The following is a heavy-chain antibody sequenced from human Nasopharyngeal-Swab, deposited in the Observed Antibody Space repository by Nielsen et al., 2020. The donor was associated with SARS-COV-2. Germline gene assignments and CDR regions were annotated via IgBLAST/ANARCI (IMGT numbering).Heavy chain of an antibody. CDR2: ICYSGSS. J-gene: IGHJ3*02. Sequence: WIRQPPGKGLEWVGSICYSGSSYYNPSLESRIAISVNTSKNQFSLKLSFLTAADTAVYYCARPRGSGWYREAFDIWGQGTMVTVSS. V-gene: IGHV4-39*01. D-gene: IGHD6-19*01. CDR3: ARPRGSGWYREAFDI.